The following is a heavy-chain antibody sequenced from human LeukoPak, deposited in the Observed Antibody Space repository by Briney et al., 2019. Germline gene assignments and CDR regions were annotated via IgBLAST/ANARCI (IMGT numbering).Heavy chain of an antibody. CDR2: IRYDGSNK. CDR1: GFTFSSYG. J-gene: IGHJ4*02. Sequence: PGGSLRLSCAASGFTFSSYGMHWVRQAPGKGLEWVAFIRYDGSNKYYADSVKGRFTISRDDSKNTLYLQMNSLRAEDTAVYYCKYSGSYGVDYWGQGTLVTVSS. CDR3: KYSGSYGVDY. V-gene: IGHV3-30*02. D-gene: IGHD1-26*01.